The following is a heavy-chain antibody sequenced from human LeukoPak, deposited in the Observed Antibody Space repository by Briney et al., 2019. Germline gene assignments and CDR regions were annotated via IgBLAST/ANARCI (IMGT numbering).Heavy chain of an antibody. Sequence: GGSLRLSCAASGFTFSSYAMSWVRQAPGKGLEWVSAISGSGGSTYYADSVKGRFTISRDNFKNTLYLQMNSLRAEDTAVYYCAKGLYCSGGSCYPYYYYYMDVWGKGTTVTVSS. J-gene: IGHJ6*03. V-gene: IGHV3-23*01. CDR1: GFTFSSYA. D-gene: IGHD2-15*01. CDR3: AKGLYCSGGSCYPYYYYYMDV. CDR2: ISGSGGST.